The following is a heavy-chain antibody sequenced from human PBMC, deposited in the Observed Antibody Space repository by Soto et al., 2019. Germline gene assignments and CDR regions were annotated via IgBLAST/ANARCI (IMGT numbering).Heavy chain of an antibody. D-gene: IGHD6-19*01. CDR2: ISDTIGAT. CDR3: AKAQWLLGGDYFDS. Sequence: EVKLLESGGGLVQPGGSLKLSCAASGFIFIAYAMSWVRQAPGKGLEWVSTISDTIGATDYADSVKGRFTISRDISRNTLYLEMNNLRAEDTAMYYCAKAQWLLGGDYFDSWGQGALVTVSS. J-gene: IGHJ4*02. CDR1: GFIFIAYA. V-gene: IGHV3-23*01.